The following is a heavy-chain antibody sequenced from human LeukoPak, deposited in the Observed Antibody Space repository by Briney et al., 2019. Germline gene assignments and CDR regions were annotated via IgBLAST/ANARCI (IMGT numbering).Heavy chain of an antibody. V-gene: IGHV3-23*01. D-gene: IGHD3-22*01. CDR2: ISGSGGST. CDR1: GFTFSSYA. J-gene: IGHJ4*02. CDR3: ANARAGSSGYPYYFDY. Sequence: GGSLRLSCAASGFTFSSYAMSWVRQAPGKGLEWVSAISGSGGSTYYADSVKGRFTISRDNSKNALYLQVNSLRAEDTAVYYCANARAGSSGYPYYFDYWGQGTLVTVSS.